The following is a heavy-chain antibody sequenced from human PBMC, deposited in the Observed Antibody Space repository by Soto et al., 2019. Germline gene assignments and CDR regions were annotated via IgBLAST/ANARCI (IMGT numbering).Heavy chain of an antibody. Sequence: LRLSCAASGFAFSNYWMNWVRQVPGKGLVWVSSISTDGTITTYADSVKGRFTNSRDNTKNTLRLQMNSLRVEDTAVYYCTGDLLGFRAFNLWGQGTTVTVSS. CDR1: GFAFSNYW. J-gene: IGHJ3*01. CDR3: TGDLLGFRAFNL. CDR2: ISTDGTIT. D-gene: IGHD3-10*01. V-gene: IGHV3-74*01.